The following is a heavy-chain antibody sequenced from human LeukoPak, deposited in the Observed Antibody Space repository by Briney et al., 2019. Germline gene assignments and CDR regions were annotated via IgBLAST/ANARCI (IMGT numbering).Heavy chain of an antibody. CDR2: IYTSGST. V-gene: IGHV4-4*07. J-gene: IGHJ5*02. Sequence: PSETLSLTCTVSGGSISSYYWSWIRQPAGKGLEWIGRIYTSGSTNCNPSLKSRVTMSVDTSKNQFSLKLSSVTAADTAVYYCARGPYSSSSEWFDPWGQGTLVTVSS. D-gene: IGHD6-6*01. CDR1: GGSISSYY. CDR3: ARGPYSSSSEWFDP.